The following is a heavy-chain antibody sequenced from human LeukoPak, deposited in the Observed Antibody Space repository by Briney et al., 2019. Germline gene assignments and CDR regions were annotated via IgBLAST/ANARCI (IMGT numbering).Heavy chain of an antibody. D-gene: IGHD3-10*01. Sequence: PGGSLRLSCAASGFTFSNFWMSWVRQAPGKGLEWVANIKQDGSEKYYVDSVKGRFTISRDNAKNSLYLQLNSLRAEDTAVYYCARETYYYDSGSYSKSYYFDYWGQGTLVTVSS. CDR3: ARETYYYDSGSYSKSYYFDY. CDR1: GFTFSNFW. V-gene: IGHV3-7*01. CDR2: IKQDGSEK. J-gene: IGHJ4*02.